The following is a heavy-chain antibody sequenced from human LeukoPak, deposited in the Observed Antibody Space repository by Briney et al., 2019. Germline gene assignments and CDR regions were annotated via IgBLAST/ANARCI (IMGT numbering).Heavy chain of an antibody. J-gene: IGHJ4*02. CDR1: GGSFSGYY. Sequence: SETLSLTCAVYGGSFSGYYWSWIRQPPGKGLEWIGEIYHSGSTNYNPSLKSRVTISVDKSKNQFSLKLSSVTAADTAVYYCARVYSSSWHHYFDYWGQGTLVTVSS. D-gene: IGHD6-13*01. CDR3: ARVYSSSWHHYFDY. CDR2: IYHSGST. V-gene: IGHV4-34*01.